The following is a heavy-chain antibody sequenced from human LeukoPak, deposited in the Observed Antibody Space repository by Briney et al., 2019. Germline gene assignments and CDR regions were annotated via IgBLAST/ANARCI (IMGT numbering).Heavy chain of an antibody. J-gene: IGHJ4*02. CDR1: GYTFTSYY. V-gene: IGHV1-46*01. D-gene: IGHD3-22*01. Sequence: ASVKVSCKASGYTFTSYYMHWVRQAPGQGLEWMGIINPSGGSTSYAQKFQGRVTMTRDTSTSTVYMELSSLRSEDTAVYYCAREKTQNYYDSSSTFDYWGQGTLVTVSS. CDR2: INPSGGST. CDR3: AREKTQNYYDSSSTFDY.